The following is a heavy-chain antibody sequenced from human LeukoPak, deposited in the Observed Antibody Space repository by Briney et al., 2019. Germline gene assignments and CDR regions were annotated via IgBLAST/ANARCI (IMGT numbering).Heavy chain of an antibody. D-gene: IGHD2-8*02. CDR2: IYCSGST. V-gene: IGHV4-39*02. J-gene: IGHJ3*02. CDR1: GASISTSAYY. CDR3: ARVREYCTGISCFAFDI. Sequence: SETLSLTCRVSGASISTSAYYWGWIRQPPGKEREWFGSIYCSGSTYYNPSLKSRTTISVDTSKNHFSLKLSSVTAADTALYYCARVREYCTGISCFAFDIWGQGTMATVSS.